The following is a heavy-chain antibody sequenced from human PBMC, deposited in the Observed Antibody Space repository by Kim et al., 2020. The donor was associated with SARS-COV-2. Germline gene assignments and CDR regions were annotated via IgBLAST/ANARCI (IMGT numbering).Heavy chain of an antibody. CDR3: ARGSSSIAALDY. V-gene: IGHV4-34*01. J-gene: IGHJ4*02. Sequence: NYNPSLKSRVTISVDTSKNQFSLKLSSVTAADTAVYYCARGSSSIAALDYWGQGTLVTVSS. D-gene: IGHD6-6*01.